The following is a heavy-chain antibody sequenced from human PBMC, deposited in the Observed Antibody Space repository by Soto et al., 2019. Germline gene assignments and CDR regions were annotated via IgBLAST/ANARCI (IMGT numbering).Heavy chain of an antibody. CDR3: ARGGVTMIVVVITPFDY. CDR1: GYTFTSYD. V-gene: IGHV1-8*01. CDR2: MNPNSGNT. D-gene: IGHD3-22*01. Sequence: ASVKVSCKASGYTFTSYDINWVRQATGQGLEWMGWMNPNSGNTGYAQKFQGRVTMTRNTSISTAYMELSSLGSEDTAVYYCARGGVTMIVVVITPFDYWGQGTLVTVSS. J-gene: IGHJ4*02.